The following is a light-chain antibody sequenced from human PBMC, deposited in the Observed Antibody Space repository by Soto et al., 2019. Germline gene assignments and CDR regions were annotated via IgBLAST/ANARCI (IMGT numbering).Light chain of an antibody. J-gene: IGLJ1*01. CDR1: SSDVGGYKY. V-gene: IGLV2-14*01. CDR3: SSYTSSSTHNYV. CDR2: EVS. Sequence: QSVLTQPASVSGCPGQSITISCTGTSSDVGGYKYVSWYQQHPGKAPKLMIYEVSNRPSGVSNRFSGSKSGNTASLTISGLQAEDEADYYCSSYTSSSTHNYVFGTGTKVTVL.